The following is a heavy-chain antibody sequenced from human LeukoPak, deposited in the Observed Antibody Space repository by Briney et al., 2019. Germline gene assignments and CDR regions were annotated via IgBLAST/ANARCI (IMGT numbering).Heavy chain of an antibody. J-gene: IGHJ3*02. CDR1: GFSLSTNY. CDR2: IYCGGST. Sequence: GGSLRLSCAASGFSLSTNYMSWVRQAPGKGLEWVSVIYCGGSTYYSASLKGRFTISRDNYKNKLYLPLSSVSAEDTAVYYCARDRFRRDGCNYGREGACDIWGQGKMVPVSS. V-gene: IGHV3-66*01. CDR3: ARDRFRRDGCNYGREGACDI. D-gene: IGHD5-24*01.